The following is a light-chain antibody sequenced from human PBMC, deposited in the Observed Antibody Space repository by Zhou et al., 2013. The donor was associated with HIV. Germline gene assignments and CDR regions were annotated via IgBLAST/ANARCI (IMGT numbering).Light chain of an antibody. J-gene: IGKJ3*01. CDR2: DAS. CDR3: QQYNNWPFT. Sequence: EIVMTQSPDTLSVSPGETGTLSCRASEGISDSLAWYQRKPGQSPRLLIQDASTTATVIPDRFSGSGSGTEFTLTISSLQSEDFAVYYCQQYNNWPFTFGPGTKVAIK. CDR1: EGISDS. V-gene: IGKV3-15*01.